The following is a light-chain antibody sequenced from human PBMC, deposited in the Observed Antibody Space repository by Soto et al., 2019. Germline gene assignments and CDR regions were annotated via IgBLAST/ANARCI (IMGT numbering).Light chain of an antibody. Sequence: EIVFAQSTGTLSLSPGERATLSCSASHSVSSSYLAWYQQKPGQAPRLLIYGASSRATGIPDRFSGSGSGTDFTLTIGRLEPEDFAVYYCQQYGSSPPTFGQGTKVDIK. CDR2: GAS. CDR1: HSVSSSY. J-gene: IGKJ1*01. V-gene: IGKV3-20*01. CDR3: QQYGSSPPT.